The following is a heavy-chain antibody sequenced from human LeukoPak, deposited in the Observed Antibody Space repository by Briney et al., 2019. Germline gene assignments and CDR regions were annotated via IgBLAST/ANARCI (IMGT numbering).Heavy chain of an antibody. J-gene: IGHJ6*02. CDR1: GGSISSSSYY. D-gene: IGHD6-13*01. V-gene: IGHV4-39*07. CDR2: IYYSGST. Sequence: PSETLSLTCTVSGGSISSSSYYWGWIRQPPGKGLEWIGSIYYSGSTYYNPSLKSRVTISVDTSKNQFSLKLSSVTAADTAVYYCARGGAAAGTFYYYYGMDVWGQGTTVTVSS. CDR3: ARGGAAAGTFYYYYGMDV.